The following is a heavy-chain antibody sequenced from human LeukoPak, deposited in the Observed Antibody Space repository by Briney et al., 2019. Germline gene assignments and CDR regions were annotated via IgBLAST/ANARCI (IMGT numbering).Heavy chain of an antibody. Sequence: ASVKVSCKASGYTFTSYYMHWVRQAPGQGLEWMGIINPSGGSTSYAQKFQGRVTMTRDTSISTAYMELSRLRSDDTAVYYCAREALAAAGRWFDPWGQGTLVTVSS. J-gene: IGHJ5*02. V-gene: IGHV1-46*01. CDR3: AREALAAAGRWFDP. CDR2: INPSGGST. CDR1: GYTFTSYY. D-gene: IGHD6-13*01.